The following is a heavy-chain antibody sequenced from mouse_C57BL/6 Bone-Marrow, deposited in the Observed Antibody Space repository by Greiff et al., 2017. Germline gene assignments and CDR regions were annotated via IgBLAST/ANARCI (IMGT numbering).Heavy chain of an antibody. CDR1: GFTFSDYG. J-gene: IGHJ4*01. V-gene: IGHV5-15*01. CDR3: ARHPPYGNYDAMDY. CDR2: ISNLAYSI. Sequence: EVQVVESGGGLVQPGGSLKLSCAASGFTFSDYGMAWVRQAPRKGPEWVAFISNLAYSIYYADTVTGRFTISRENAKNTLYLEMSSLRSEDTAMYYCARHPPYGNYDAMDYWGQGTSVTGSS. D-gene: IGHD2-1*01.